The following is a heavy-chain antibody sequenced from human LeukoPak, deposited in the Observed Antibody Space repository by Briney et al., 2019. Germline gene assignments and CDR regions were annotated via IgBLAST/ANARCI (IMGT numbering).Heavy chain of an antibody. CDR1: GFTFSSYA. D-gene: IGHD3-22*01. CDR3: AKEELLLSDSSGYSY. Sequence: GGSLRLSCAASGFTFSSYAMSWVRQAPGKGLEWVSAISGSGGSTYYADSAKGRFTISRDNSKNTLYLQMNSLRAEDTAVYYCAKEELLLSDSSGYSYWGQGTLVTVSS. V-gene: IGHV3-23*01. J-gene: IGHJ4*02. CDR2: ISGSGGST.